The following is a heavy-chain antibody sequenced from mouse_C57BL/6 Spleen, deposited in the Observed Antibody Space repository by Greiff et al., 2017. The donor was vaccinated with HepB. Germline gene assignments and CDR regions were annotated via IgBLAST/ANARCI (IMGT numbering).Heavy chain of an antibody. CDR3: TRDRIVTHYYAMDY. J-gene: IGHJ4*01. CDR1: GFTFSSYA. V-gene: IGHV5-9-1*02. Sequence: EVKLVESGAGLVKPGGSLKLSCAASGFTFSSYAMSWVRQTPEKRLEWVAYISSGGDYIYYADTVKGRFTTSRDNARNTQYLQMSSLKSEDTAMYYCTRDRIVTHYYAMDYWGKGTSVTVSS. D-gene: IGHD2-5*01. CDR2: ISSGGDYI.